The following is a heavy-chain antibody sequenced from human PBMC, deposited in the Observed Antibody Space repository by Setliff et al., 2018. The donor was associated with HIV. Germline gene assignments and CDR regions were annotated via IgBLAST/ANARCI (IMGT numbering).Heavy chain of an antibody. CDR1: GCSISSGGYC. CDR3: AREGKIELELAGDGMDV. D-gene: IGHD6-19*01. Sequence: SETLSLTCTVSGCSISSGGYCWSWIRQHPRKGLGWIGYIYYSGSTYYNPSIKSRVTISVDTSKNQFSLKLSSVTAADTAVYYWAREGKIELELAGDGMDVWGKGTTVTVS. V-gene: IGHV4-31*03. J-gene: IGHJ6*04. CDR2: IYYSGST.